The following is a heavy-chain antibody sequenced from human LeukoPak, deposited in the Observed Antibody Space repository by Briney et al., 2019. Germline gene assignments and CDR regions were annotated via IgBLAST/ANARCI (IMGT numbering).Heavy chain of an antibody. D-gene: IGHD3-16*01. Sequence: HPGGSLRLSCAASGFTFSSYWMSWVRQAPGKGLEWVANIKQDGSEKYYVDSVKGRFTISRDNAKNSLYLQMNSLRAEDTAVYYCARDWGNSGGYVFRSYYYYGMDVWGQGTTVTVSS. CDR1: GFTFSSYW. V-gene: IGHV3-7*01. CDR3: ARDWGNSGGYVFRSYYYYGMDV. J-gene: IGHJ6*02. CDR2: IKQDGSEK.